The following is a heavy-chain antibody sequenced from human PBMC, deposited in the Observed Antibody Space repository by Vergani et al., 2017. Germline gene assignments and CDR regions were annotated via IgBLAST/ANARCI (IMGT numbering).Heavy chain of an antibody. CDR2: ISGSGGST. D-gene: IGHD3-3*01. J-gene: IGHJ4*02. CDR3: AKESVAYDCGSGKPRQFGW. Sequence: EVQLLESGGGLVQPGGSLRLSCAASGFTFSSYAMSWVRQAPGKGLEWVSAISGSGGSTYYADSVKGRFTISRDNSKNTLYLQMNSLRAEDTAVYYSAKESVAYDCGSGKPRQFGWWGEGTLVTVSS. CDR1: GFTFSSYA. V-gene: IGHV3-23*01.